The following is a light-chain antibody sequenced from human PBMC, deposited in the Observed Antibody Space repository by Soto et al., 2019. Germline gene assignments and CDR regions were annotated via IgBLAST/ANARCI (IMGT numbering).Light chain of an antibody. Sequence: QSALTQPASVSGSPGQSITISCTGSSTDVGGYNYVSWYQQYPGKAPKLMLYEVTNRPSGVSHRFSGSKSGNTASLTISGLQGEDEADYYCSSYTGTSTVVFGGGTKLTVL. CDR3: SSYTGTSTVV. V-gene: IGLV2-14*01. J-gene: IGLJ2*01. CDR1: STDVGGYNY. CDR2: EVT.